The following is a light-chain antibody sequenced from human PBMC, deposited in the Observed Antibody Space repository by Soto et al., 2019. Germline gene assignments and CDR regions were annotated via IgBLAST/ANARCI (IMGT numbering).Light chain of an antibody. CDR1: SSNIGNNY. CDR2: DND. V-gene: IGLV1-51*01. Sequence: QSVLTQPPSVSAAPGQKVTISCSGSSSNIGNNYVSWYQQAPGAAPKLLIYDNDKRPSEIPDRFTGSKSGTSATLDITGLQTGDEADYCCGTWDSNLRGAYVFGTGTKLTVL. CDR3: GTWDSNLRGAYV. J-gene: IGLJ1*01.